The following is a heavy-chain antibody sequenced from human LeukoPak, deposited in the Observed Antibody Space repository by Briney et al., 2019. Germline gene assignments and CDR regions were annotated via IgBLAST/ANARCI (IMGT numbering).Heavy chain of an antibody. D-gene: IGHD3-22*01. CDR2: INPNSGGT. V-gene: IGHV1-2*02. CDR1: GYTFTGYY. J-gene: IGHJ1*01. Sequence: ASVKVSCKASGYTFTGYYMHWVRQAPGQGLEWMGWINPNSGGTNYAQKFQGRVTMTRDTSISTAYMELSRLRSDDTAVYYCACGEDYYDSSGYLYANYFQHWGQGTLVTVSS. CDR3: ACGEDYYDSSGYLYANYFQH.